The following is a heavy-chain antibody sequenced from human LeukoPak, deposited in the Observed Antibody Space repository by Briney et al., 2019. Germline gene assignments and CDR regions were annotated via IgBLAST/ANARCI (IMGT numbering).Heavy chain of an antibody. D-gene: IGHD1-20*01. CDR3: ARAGWIITSGIDY. J-gene: IGHJ4*02. CDR2: IYHIGST. Sequence: SETLSLTCGVSGYSISRGYYWAWIRQPPGKGLEWIGTIYHIGSTYYNPSLESRVTISVDTSKNEFSLNLNSVTATDTAVYYCARAGWIITSGIDYWGQGALVTVSS. CDR1: GYSISRGYY. V-gene: IGHV4-38-2*01.